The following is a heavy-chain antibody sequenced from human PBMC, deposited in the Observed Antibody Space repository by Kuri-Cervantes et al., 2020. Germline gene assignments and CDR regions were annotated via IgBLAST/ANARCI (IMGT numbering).Heavy chain of an antibody. CDR3: ARRVAGSSADD. V-gene: IGHV4-61*01. D-gene: IGHD6-19*01. J-gene: IGHJ4*01. Sequence: GSLRLSCTVSGGSVSSGSYYWSWIRQPPGKGLEWIGYIYYSGSTNYNPSLKSRVTISVDTSKNQFSLKLSSVTAADTAVYYCARRVAGSSADDWGQGTLVTVSS. CDR1: GGSVSSGSYY. CDR2: IYYSGST.